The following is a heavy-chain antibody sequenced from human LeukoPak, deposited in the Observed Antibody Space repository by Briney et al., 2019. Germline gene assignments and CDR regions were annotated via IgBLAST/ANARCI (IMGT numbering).Heavy chain of an antibody. D-gene: IGHD3-10*01. CDR2: IYHSGSI. CDR3: ARGAMVRGVKFDY. Sequence: GTLTLTCAVSGVTFSSYNLRWFVRPPAGRRQECFAEIYHSGSINYNASLKSRVTISVDKSKNQFSLKLSSVTAADTAVYYCARGAMVRGVKFDYWGQGTLVTVSS. J-gene: IGHJ4*02. CDR1: GVTFSSYNL. V-gene: IGHV4-4*02.